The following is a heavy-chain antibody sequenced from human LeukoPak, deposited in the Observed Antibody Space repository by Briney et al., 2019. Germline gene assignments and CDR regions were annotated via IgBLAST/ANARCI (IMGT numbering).Heavy chain of an antibody. Sequence: GGSLRLSCAASGFNFANHAMSWVRQTAGKGLEWVSAISGGGDITYYADSVKGRFTISRDNSKDTLFLQMHSLRPGDTAVYYCVREDTPATANYWGQGTLVTVSS. CDR2: ISGGGDIT. D-gene: IGHD2-21*02. CDR3: VREDTPATANY. V-gene: IGHV3-23*01. J-gene: IGHJ4*02. CDR1: GFNFANHA.